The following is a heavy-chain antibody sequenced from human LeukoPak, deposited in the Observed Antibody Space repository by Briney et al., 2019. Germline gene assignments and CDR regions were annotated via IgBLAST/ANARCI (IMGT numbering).Heavy chain of an antibody. D-gene: IGHD3-10*01. CDR2: ISGSGGIT. V-gene: IGHV3-23*01. CDR1: GFTFSSYA. J-gene: IGHJ4*02. CDR3: ARAPSMVRELGP. Sequence: PGGSLRLSCAASGFTFSSYAMSWARQAPGKGPQWVSAISGSGGITYYADSVKGRFAISRDNAKNSLYLQMNSLRAEDTAVYYCARAPSMVRELGPWGQGTLVTVSS.